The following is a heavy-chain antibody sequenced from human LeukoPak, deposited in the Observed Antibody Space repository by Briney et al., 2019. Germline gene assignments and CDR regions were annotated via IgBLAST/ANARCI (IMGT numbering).Heavy chain of an antibody. D-gene: IGHD3-16*02. J-gene: IGHJ4*02. CDR2: INVGNGKT. Sequence: ASVKVSFKASGYTLIKNAMHWVRQAPGQRREGMGWINVGNGKTKYSQKFQGRVTITRETSASTAYMEVSSLRSEGTAVYCCARDSPLSPYDYWGQGTLVTVSS. CDR1: GYTLIKNA. V-gene: IGHV1-3*01. CDR3: ARDSPLSPYDY.